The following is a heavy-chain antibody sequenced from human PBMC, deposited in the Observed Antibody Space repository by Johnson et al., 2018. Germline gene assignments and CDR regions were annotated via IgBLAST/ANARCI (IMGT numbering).Heavy chain of an antibody. D-gene: IGHD2-2*01. V-gene: IGHV5-51*03. CDR2: IYPGDSDT. J-gene: IGHJ6*03. CDR3: ASREDCSSTSCYDHYYYYMDV. CDR1: GYSFTXYW. Sequence: KQPGESLKISCKXSGYSFTXYWIGWVRQMPGKGLEWMGIIYPGDSDTRYSPSFQGQVTISADKSISTAYLQWSSLKASDTAMYHCASREDCSSTSCYDHYYYYMDVWGKGTTVTVSS.